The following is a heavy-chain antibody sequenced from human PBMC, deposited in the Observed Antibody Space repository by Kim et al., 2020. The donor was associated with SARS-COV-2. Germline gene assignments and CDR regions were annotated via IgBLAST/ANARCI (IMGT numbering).Heavy chain of an antibody. Sequence: GGSLRLSCAASGFTFSSYAMHWVRQAPGKGLEWVAVISYDGSNKYYADSVKGRFTISRDNSKNTLYLQMNSLRAEDTAVYYCARVNSVCSTSCYEAYYYYGMDVWGQGTTVTVSS. CDR2: ISYDGSNK. CDR3: ARVNSVCSTSCYEAYYYYGMDV. D-gene: IGHD2-2*01. J-gene: IGHJ6*02. V-gene: IGHV3-30-3*01. CDR1: GFTFSSYA.